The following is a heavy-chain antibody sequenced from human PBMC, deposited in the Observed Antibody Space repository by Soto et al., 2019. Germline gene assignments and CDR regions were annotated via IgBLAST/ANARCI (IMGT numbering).Heavy chain of an antibody. Sequence: SETLSLTCTVSGGSISSSSYYWGWIRQPPGKGLEWIGSIYYSGSTYYNPSLKSRVTISVDTSKNQFSLKLSSVTAEDTAVYYCAKNGPELWSGYQIDSWGQGTLVTVSS. CDR3: AKNGPELWSGYQIDS. J-gene: IGHJ4*02. CDR2: IYYSGST. V-gene: IGHV4-39*01. D-gene: IGHD3-3*01. CDR1: GGSISSSSYY.